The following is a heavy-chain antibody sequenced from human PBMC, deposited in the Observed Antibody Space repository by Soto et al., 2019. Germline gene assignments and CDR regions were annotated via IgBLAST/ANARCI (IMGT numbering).Heavy chain of an antibody. V-gene: IGHV3-9*01. J-gene: IGHJ6*03. D-gene: IGHD2-2*01. CDR2: ISWNSGTM. CDR1: GFSFDEYA. CDR3: AKGFCSSTRCLTYSYMDV. Sequence: EVQLVESGGGLVQPGRSLRLSCAASGFSFDEYAMHWVRQAPGKGLEWVSGISWNSGTMGYGDSVKGRFTISRDNAKNSLYLQMNSLRAEDTALYYCAKGFCSSTRCLTYSYMDVWGKGTTVTVS.